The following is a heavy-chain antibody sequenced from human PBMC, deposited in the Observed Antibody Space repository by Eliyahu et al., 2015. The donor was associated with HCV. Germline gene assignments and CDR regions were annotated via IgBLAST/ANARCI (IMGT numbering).Heavy chain of an antibody. CDR2: INHSGST. CDR3: ARGRGDCSGGSCYSGDWFDP. CDR1: GGSFSGYY. Sequence: QVQLQQWGAGLLKPSETLSLTCAVYGGSFSGYYWRWIRQPPGKGLAWIGEINHSGSTNYNPSLKSRVTISVDTSKNQFSLKLSSVTAADTAVYYCARGRGDCSGGSCYSGDWFDPWGQGTLVTVSS. V-gene: IGHV4-34*01. J-gene: IGHJ5*02. D-gene: IGHD2-15*01.